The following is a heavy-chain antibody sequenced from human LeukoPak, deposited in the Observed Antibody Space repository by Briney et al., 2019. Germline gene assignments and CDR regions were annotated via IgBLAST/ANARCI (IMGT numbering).Heavy chain of an antibody. Sequence: ASVKVSCKASGYTFTSYGISWVRQAPGQGLEWMGWISAYNANTNYAQKLQGRVTMTTDTSTSTAYMELRSLRSDDTAVYYCARDHYGSGYFFYYYGMDVWGQGTTVTVSS. CDR2: ISAYNANT. CDR1: GYTFTSYG. D-gene: IGHD2-15*01. CDR3: ARDHYGSGYFFYYYGMDV. J-gene: IGHJ6*02. V-gene: IGHV1-18*01.